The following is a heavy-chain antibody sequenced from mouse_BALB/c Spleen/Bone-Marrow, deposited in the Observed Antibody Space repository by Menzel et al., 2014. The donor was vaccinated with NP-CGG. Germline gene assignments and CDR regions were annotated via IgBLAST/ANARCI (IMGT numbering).Heavy chain of an antibody. CDR2: INPTGGYT. Sequence: QVQLQQSAAELARPGASVKMSCKASGYTFTSNTLQWVKQRPGQGLEWIGYINPTGGYTDYNQKSKDKTTLTADKSSSTAYMQLSSLTSEDSAVYYCAREATYYAYFDYWGQGTILTVSS. V-gene: IGHV1-4*02. CDR3: AREATYYAYFDY. CDR1: GYTFTSNT. J-gene: IGHJ2*01. D-gene: IGHD1-1*01.